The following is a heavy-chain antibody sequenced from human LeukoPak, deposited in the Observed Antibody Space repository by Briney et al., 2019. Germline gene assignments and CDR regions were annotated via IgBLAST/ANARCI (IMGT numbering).Heavy chain of an antibody. D-gene: IGHD6-13*01. J-gene: IGHJ4*02. CDR2: ISDDGSNR. V-gene: IGHV3-30*04. CDR3: ASIRMGAAAGYDPYYFDY. CDR1: EFSFENYA. Sequence: PGGSLRLSCGASEFSFENYAMHWVRQAPGKGLEWVALISDDGSNRFYADSVKGRFTISRDNAKNSLYLQMNSLRAEDTAVYYCASIRMGAAAGYDPYYFDYWGQGTLVTVSS.